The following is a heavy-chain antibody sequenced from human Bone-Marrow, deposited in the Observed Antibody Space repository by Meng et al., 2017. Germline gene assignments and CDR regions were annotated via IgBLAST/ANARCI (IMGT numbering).Heavy chain of an antibody. CDR1: GFTFSSYW. Sequence: GESLKISCAASGFTFSSYWMSWVRQAPGKGLEWVANIKQDGSEKYYVDSVKGRFTISRDNAKNSLYLQMNSLRAEDTAVYYCARDSYDILTGYYSWFDPWGQGTRVT. CDR3: ARDSYDILTGYYSWFDP. V-gene: IGHV3-7*01. D-gene: IGHD3-9*01. CDR2: IKQDGSEK. J-gene: IGHJ5*02.